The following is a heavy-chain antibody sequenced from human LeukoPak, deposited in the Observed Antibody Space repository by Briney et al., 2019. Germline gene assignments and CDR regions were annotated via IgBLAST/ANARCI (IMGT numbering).Heavy chain of an antibody. J-gene: IGHJ6*02. CDR2: IYHSGST. CDR1: GGSITTTNY. D-gene: IGHD6-13*01. Sequence: SGTLSLTCGVSGGSITTTNYWSWVRQPPGKGLEWIGEIYHSGSTNYNPSLKSRVTISVDKSKNQFSLKLSSVTAADTAVYYCARDQNSSSWYYYYYYGMDVWGQGTTVTVSS. CDR3: ARDQNSSSWYYYYYYGMDV. V-gene: IGHV4-4*02.